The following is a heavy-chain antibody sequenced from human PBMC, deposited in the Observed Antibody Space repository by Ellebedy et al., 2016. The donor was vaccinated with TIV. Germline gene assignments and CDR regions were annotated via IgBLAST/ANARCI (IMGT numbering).Heavy chain of an antibody. CDR1: GGSISSGDYY. CDR2: IYYSGST. J-gene: IGHJ4*02. CDR3: ARLVTMIVVVITYPIVYFDY. Sequence: SETLSLXXTVSGGSISSGDYYWSWIRQPPGKGLEWIGYIYYSGSTYYNPSLKSRVTISVDTSKNQFSLKLSSVTAADTAVYYCARLVTMIVVVITYPIVYFDYWGQGTLVTVSS. D-gene: IGHD3-22*01. V-gene: IGHV4-30-4*01.